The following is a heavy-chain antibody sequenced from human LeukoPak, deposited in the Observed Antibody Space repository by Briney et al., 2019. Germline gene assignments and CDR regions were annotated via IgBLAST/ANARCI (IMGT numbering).Heavy chain of an antibody. CDR2: ISSSSSYI. D-gene: IGHD1-26*01. Sequence: PGGSLRLSCAASGFTFSSYSMNWVRQAPGKGLEWVSSISSSSSYIYYADSVKGRFTISRDNAKNSLYLQMNSLRAEDTAVYYCAKDIVFLDFDYWGQGTLVTVSS. CDR1: GFTFSSYS. CDR3: AKDIVFLDFDY. V-gene: IGHV3-21*04. J-gene: IGHJ4*02.